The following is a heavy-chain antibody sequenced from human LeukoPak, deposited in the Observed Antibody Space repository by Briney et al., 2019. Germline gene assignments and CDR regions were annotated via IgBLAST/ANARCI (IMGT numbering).Heavy chain of an antibody. Sequence: ASVKVSCKLSGYTLTVDYIDGVRQAPGQGLEWMGWINPNSGGTNYAQKFQGRVTMTRDTSIIPAYLELSRLRSDDTAVYHRAHGRKPVYGDYGETYFDYWGQGTLVTVSS. J-gene: IGHJ4*02. CDR2: INPNSGGT. D-gene: IGHD4-17*01. CDR3: AHGRKPVYGDYGETYFDY. V-gene: IGHV1-2*02. CDR1: GYTLTVDY.